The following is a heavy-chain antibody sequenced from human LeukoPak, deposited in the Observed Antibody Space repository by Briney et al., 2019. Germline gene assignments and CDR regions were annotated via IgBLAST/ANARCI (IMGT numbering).Heavy chain of an antibody. J-gene: IGHJ4*02. CDR3: ARVDWYSGSYYPDY. V-gene: IGHV3-74*01. D-gene: IGHD1-26*01. CDR1: GFTFSNYW. Sequence: GGSLRLSCAASGFTFSNYWMHWVRQAPGKGLVWVSRIDGDGSSTSYADSVKGRFTISRDNAKNSLYLQMNSLRDEDTALYYCARVDWYSGSYYPDYWGQGTLVTVSS. CDR2: IDGDGSST.